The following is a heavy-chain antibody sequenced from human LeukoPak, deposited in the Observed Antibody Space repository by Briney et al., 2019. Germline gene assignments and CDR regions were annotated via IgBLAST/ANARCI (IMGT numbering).Heavy chain of an antibody. CDR2: IKQDGSEK. CDR3: ARDEMRSGWIYYYYYMDV. Sequence: GGSLRLSCAASGFTFSSYWMSWVRQAPGKGLEWVANIKQDGSEKYYVDSVKGRFTISRDNAKNSLYLQMNSLRAEDTAVYYCARDEMRSGWIYYYYYMDVWGKGTTVTVSS. V-gene: IGHV3-7*01. CDR1: GFTFSSYW. D-gene: IGHD6-19*01. J-gene: IGHJ6*03.